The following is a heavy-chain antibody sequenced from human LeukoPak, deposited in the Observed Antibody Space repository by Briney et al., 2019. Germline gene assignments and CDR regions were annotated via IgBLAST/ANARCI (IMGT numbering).Heavy chain of an antibody. CDR1: GGSFSGYY. CDR2: INHSGST. Sequence: SETLSLTXAVYGGSFSGYYWSWIRQPPGKGLEWIGEINHSGSTNYNPSLKSRVTISVDTSKNQFSLKLSSVTAADTAVYYCARGRWKPAARAAWFDPWGQGTLVTVSS. J-gene: IGHJ5*02. CDR3: ARGRWKPAARAAWFDP. D-gene: IGHD2-2*01. V-gene: IGHV4-34*01.